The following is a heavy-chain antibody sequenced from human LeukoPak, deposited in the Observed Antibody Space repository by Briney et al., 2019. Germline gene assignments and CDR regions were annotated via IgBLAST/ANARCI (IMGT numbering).Heavy chain of an antibody. CDR3: ARLSHSVVTLDY. Sequence: VASVKVSCKASGYSFTDYYVHWLRQAPGQGLEWMGCINPHSGAEDYAQKFQGRVTLTRDTSISTPYMELSGLASDDTAIHCWARLSHSVVTLDYWGQGTLVIVSS. V-gene: IGHV1-2*02. D-gene: IGHD4-23*01. J-gene: IGHJ4*02. CDR1: GYSFTDYY. CDR2: INPHSGAE.